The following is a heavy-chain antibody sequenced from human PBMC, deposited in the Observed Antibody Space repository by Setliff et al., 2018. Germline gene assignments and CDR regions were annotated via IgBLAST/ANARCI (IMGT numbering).Heavy chain of an antibody. D-gene: IGHD2-15*01. J-gene: IGHJ4*02. CDR2: IFNNGNT. CDR3: GRHPKRFCRGVSCYPLHLDY. CDR1: GFSLSNGYY. V-gene: IGHV4-38-2*01. Sequence: KPSETLSLTCGVSGFSLSNGYYWGWIRQPPRKGLEWIGSIFNNGNTYYNPSLNSRVTISSDTSKNELSLKLTSVTAADTAMYFCGRHPKRFCRGVSCYPLHLDYWGQGILVTVSS.